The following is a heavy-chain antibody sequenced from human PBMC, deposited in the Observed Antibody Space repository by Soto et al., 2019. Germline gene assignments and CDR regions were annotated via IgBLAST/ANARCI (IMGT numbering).Heavy chain of an antibody. Sequence: SETLSLTCAVSGVSISSGGYSWSWIRQPPGKGLEWIGYIYHSGSTYYNPSLKSRVTISVDRSKNQFSLKLSSVTAADTAVYYCARNGLLWFGELFRGFDPWGQGTLVTVSS. J-gene: IGHJ5*02. V-gene: IGHV4-30-2*01. D-gene: IGHD3-10*01. CDR2: IYHSGST. CDR3: ARNGLLWFGELFRGFDP. CDR1: GVSISSGGYS.